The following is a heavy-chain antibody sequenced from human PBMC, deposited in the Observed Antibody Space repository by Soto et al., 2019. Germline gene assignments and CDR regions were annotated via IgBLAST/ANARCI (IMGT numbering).Heavy chain of an antibody. CDR3: AREASTTGTTFDY. Sequence: QVQLVQSGAEVKKPGASVKVSCKASAYSFTNYYIHWVRQAPGQGLEWVGKINPNSGTTSYAQKLQGRVTVIKDTSTSTVYMELSSLRSEDTAVYFCAREASTTGTTFDYWGQGTLVTVSS. V-gene: IGHV1-46*03. D-gene: IGHD1-1*01. CDR1: AYSFTNYY. J-gene: IGHJ4*02. CDR2: INPNSGTT.